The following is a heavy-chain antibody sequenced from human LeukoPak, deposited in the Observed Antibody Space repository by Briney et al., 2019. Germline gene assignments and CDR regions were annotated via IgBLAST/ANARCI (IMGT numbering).Heavy chain of an antibody. J-gene: IGHJ5*02. CDR1: GGTFSSYA. CDR2: ISAYNGNT. V-gene: IGHV1-18*01. D-gene: IGHD6-13*01. CDR3: ARDVSPLAAAGITPYNWFDP. Sequence: ASVNVSCKASGGTFSSYAISWVRQAPGQGLEWMGWISAYNGNTNYAQKLQGRVTMTTDTSTSTAYMELRSLRSDDTAVYYCARDVSPLAAAGITPYNWFDPWGQGTLVTVSS.